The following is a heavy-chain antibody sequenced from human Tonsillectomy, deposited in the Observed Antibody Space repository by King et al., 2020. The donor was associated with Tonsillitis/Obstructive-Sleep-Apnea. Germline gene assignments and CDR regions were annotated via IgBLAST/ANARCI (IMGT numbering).Heavy chain of an antibody. V-gene: IGHV3-23*04. CDR3: AKDKEAGLPEYYFDS. J-gene: IGHJ4*02. CDR1: RFTFSSYA. CDR2: ISGSGGSA. D-gene: IGHD6-19*01. Sequence: VQLVESGGGLVQPGESLRLSCAASRFTFSSYAMIWVRHAPGKGLECVSAISGSGGSAFYTASVQGRFTISRDNSKYTLDLQMNSLRAEDTAVYYCAKDKEAGLPEYYFDSWGQGTLVAVSS.